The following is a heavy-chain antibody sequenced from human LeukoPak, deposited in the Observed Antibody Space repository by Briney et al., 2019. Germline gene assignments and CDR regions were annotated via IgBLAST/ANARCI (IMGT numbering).Heavy chain of an antibody. D-gene: IGHD6-19*01. CDR1: GFTFSSYE. CDR3: AGEQWLGTYDY. CDR2: ISSSGSTI. J-gene: IGHJ4*02. Sequence: GGSLRLSCAASGFTFSSYEMNWVRQAPGKGLEWVSYISSSGSTIYYADSVKGRFTISRDNAKNSLYLQMNSLRAEDTAVYYCAGEQWLGTYDYWGQGTLVTVSS. V-gene: IGHV3-48*03.